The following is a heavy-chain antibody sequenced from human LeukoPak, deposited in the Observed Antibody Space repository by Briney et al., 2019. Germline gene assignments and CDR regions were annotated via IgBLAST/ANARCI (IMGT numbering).Heavy chain of an antibody. J-gene: IGHJ4*02. V-gene: IGHV3-23*01. CDR3: AKDQNRYYFDY. CDR2: ISGSGGST. D-gene: IGHD1-14*01. CDR1: GFTFSSYG. Sequence: SGGSLRLSCAASGFTFSSYGMHWVRQAPGKGLEWVSAISGSGGSTYYADSVKGRFTISRDNPKNTLYLQMNSLRAEDTAVYYCAKDQNRYYFDYWGQGTLVTVSS.